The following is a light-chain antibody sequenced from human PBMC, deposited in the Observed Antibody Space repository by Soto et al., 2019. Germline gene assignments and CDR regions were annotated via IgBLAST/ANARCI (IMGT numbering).Light chain of an antibody. Sequence: DIQVTQSPSSLSASLGDRVSITCRASRDISNYLAWYQQKPGQVPRLLISGASTLHSGVPSQFSGSGSGTDFTLTITSLQPEDIATYFCQKYDTAPLTFGGGTKVDIK. V-gene: IGKV1-27*01. J-gene: IGKJ4*01. CDR1: RDISNY. CDR2: GAS. CDR3: QKYDTAPLT.